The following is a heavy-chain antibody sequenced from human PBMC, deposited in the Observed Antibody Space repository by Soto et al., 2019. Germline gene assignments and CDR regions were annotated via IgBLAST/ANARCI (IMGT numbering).Heavy chain of an antibody. CDR2: ILSDGSKQ. V-gene: IGHV3-30-3*01. J-gene: IGHJ3*02. CDR1: RFTFSYYA. CDR3: VRTIAVAGLDAFDM. Sequence: QVQLVESGGGVVQPGGSLRLSCAASRFTFSYYAMHWIRQAPGKGLEWVAVILSDGSKQYYAESVKGRFTISRDNSKCTLYLQMKSLGGEDAAVYYCVRTIAVAGLDAFDMWGQGTMVTVS. D-gene: IGHD6-19*01.